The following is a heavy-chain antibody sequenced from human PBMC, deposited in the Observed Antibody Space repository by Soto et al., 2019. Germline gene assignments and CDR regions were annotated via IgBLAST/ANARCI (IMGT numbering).Heavy chain of an antibody. CDR2: MSGTGGST. V-gene: IGHV3-23*01. D-gene: IGHD6-19*01. CDR1: GFTFSSYA. Sequence: EVQLLESGGGLVQPGRSLRLSCAASGFTFSSYAMNWVRQAPGKGLEWVSAMSGTGGSTYYADSVKGRFTISRDNSKNTLYLQMNSLRVGDTAVFYCAKAGFSSGWSPSYFDYWGQGTLVTVSS. J-gene: IGHJ4*02. CDR3: AKAGFSSGWSPSYFDY.